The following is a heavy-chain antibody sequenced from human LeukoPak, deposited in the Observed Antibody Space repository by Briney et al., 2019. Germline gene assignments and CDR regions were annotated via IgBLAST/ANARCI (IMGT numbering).Heavy chain of an antibody. CDR2: INPSGGST. Sequence: ASVNVSCKASGYTFTSYYMHWVRQAPGQGLEWMGIINPSGGSTSYAQKFQGRVTMTRDTSTSTVYMELSSLRSEDTAVYYCARGSHPKCSSTSCYSGNWFDPWGQGTLVTVSS. CDR1: GYTFTSYY. CDR3: ARGSHPKCSSTSCYSGNWFDP. D-gene: IGHD2-2*02. V-gene: IGHV1-46*01. J-gene: IGHJ5*02.